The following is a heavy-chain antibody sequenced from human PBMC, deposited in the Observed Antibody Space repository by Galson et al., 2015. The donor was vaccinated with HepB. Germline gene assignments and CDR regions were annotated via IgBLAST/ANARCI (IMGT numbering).Heavy chain of an antibody. CDR1: GFTVSGNY. D-gene: IGHD3-10*01. CDR2: IHSVDNT. Sequence: SLRLSCAASGFTVSGNYMSWVRQAPGKGLEWVSGIHSVDNTYYADSVKGRFVISRDDSKNIMYLQMNSLRAEDTAVYYCARDFGSSFYYYYYGMDVWGQGTTVTVPS. J-gene: IGHJ6*02. CDR3: ARDFGSSFYYYYYGMDV. V-gene: IGHV3-66*02.